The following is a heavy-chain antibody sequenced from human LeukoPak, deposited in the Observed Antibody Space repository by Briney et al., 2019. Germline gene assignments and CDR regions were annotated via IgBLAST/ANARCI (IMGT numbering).Heavy chain of an antibody. CDR3: AKNPLHVYGDYFDY. CDR2: ISGSGGNT. Sequence: GGSLRLSCVASGFTFSSYAMRWVRQAPGNGLEWVSAISGSGGNTYYAASVNGRFTISRNTSKTTLYQRMNSLSTEAPAVSYCAKNPLHVYGDYFDYWGQGTLVTVSS. CDR1: GFTFSSYA. V-gene: IGHV3-23*01. D-gene: IGHD4-17*01. J-gene: IGHJ4*02.